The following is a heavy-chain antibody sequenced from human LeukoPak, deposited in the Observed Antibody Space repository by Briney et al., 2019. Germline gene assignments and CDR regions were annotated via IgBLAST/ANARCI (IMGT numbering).Heavy chain of an antibody. CDR1: GGSFSGYY. D-gene: IGHD2/OR15-2a*01. Sequence: SETLSLTCAVYGGSFSGYYWSWLRQPPGKGLEWIGEINHSGSTNYNPSLKSRVTISVDTSKNQFSLKLSSVTAADTAVYYCARGFRFRYYYYYMDVWGKGTTVTVSS. CDR3: ARGFRFRYYYYYMDV. J-gene: IGHJ6*03. CDR2: INHSGST. V-gene: IGHV4-34*01.